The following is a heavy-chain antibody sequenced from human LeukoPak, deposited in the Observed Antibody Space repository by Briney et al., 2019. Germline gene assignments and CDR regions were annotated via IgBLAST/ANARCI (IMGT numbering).Heavy chain of an antibody. CDR1: GFTFSSYS. CDR2: ISSSSNTI. D-gene: IGHD2-2*01. J-gene: IGHJ4*02. V-gene: IGHV3-48*01. Sequence: GGSLRLSCAASGFTFSSYSMNWVRQAPGKGLEWVSYISSSSNTIYYADSVKGRFTISRDNWKNTLYLQMNSLRAEDTAMYYCAREPTLSYALDSWGQGTLVIVSS. CDR3: AREPTLSYALDS.